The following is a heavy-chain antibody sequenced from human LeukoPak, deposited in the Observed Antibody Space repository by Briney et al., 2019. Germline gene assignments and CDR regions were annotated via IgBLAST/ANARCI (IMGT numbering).Heavy chain of an antibody. CDR3: ARVWMATANDAFDI. CDR1: GGSISSGDYY. V-gene: IGHV4-30-4*08. J-gene: IGHJ3*02. Sequence: PSETLSLTCTVSGGSISSGDYYWSWIRQPPGKGLEWIGYIYYSGSTYYHPSLKSRVTISVDTSKNQFSLKLSSVTAANTAVYYCARVWMATANDAFDIWGQGTMVTVSS. CDR2: IYYSGST. D-gene: IGHD5-24*01.